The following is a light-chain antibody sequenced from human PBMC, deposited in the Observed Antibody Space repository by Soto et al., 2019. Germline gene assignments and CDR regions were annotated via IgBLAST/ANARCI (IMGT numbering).Light chain of an antibody. J-gene: IGLJ1*01. V-gene: IGLV2-18*02. Sequence: QSVLTQPPSVSGSPGQSVAISCTGTSSDVGTYNRVSWYQQPPGTAPRLMIYDVSNRPSGVPDRFSGSKSGNTASPTISGLQAEDEADYYCSSYTSTSTYVFGTGTKVTV. CDR2: DVS. CDR3: SSYTSTSTYV. CDR1: SSDVGTYNR.